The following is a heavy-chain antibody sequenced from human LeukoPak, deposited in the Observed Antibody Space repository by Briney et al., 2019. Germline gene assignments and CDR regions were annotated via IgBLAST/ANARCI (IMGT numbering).Heavy chain of an antibody. J-gene: IGHJ4*02. D-gene: IGHD5-12*01. CDR3: AREWNYFDY. Sequence: GSLRLSCAASGFTFSTYAMSWVRQAPGKGLEWVSAISGSGGNTYYADSVKGRFSISRDNSKNTLYLQMNSLRAADTAVYYCAREWNYFDYWGQGTLVTVSS. V-gene: IGHV3-23*01. CDR2: ISGSGGNT. CDR1: GFTFSTYA.